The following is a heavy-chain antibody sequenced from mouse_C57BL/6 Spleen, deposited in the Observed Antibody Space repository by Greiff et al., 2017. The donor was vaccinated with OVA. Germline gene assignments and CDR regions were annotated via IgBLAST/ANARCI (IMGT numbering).Heavy chain of an antibody. CDR1: GYTFTSYW. V-gene: IGHV1-61*01. J-gene: IGHJ3*01. Sequence: QVQLQQPGAELVRPGSSVKLSCKASGYTFTSYWMDWVKQRPGQGLEWIGNIYPSDSETHYNQKFKDKATLTVDKSSSTAYMQLSSLTSEDSAVYYCARSRGKGFAYWGQGTLVTVS. D-gene: IGHD1-3*01. CDR3: ARSRGKGFAY. CDR2: IYPSDSET.